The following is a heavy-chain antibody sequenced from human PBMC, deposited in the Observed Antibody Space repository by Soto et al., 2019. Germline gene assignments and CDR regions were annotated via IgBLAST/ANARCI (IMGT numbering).Heavy chain of an antibody. Sequence: GGSMKLSCAASVFPFSSYGMHWVRQAPGKGLEWVAVISYDGSNKYYADSVKGRFTISRDNPKNTLYLQMNSLRAEDTAVYYCAKTVFDDADAFDIWGQGTMVTVSS. V-gene: IGHV3-30*18. CDR3: AKTVFDDADAFDI. CDR2: ISYDGSNK. J-gene: IGHJ3*02. CDR1: VFPFSSYG. D-gene: IGHD3-9*01.